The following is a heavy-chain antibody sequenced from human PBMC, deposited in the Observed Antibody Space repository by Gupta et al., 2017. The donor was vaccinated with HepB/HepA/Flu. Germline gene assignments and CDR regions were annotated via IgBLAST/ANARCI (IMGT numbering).Heavy chain of an antibody. J-gene: IGHJ4*02. D-gene: IGHD3-22*01. V-gene: IGHV1-2*02. CDR3: ARACYDSSGQPPCFDY. CDR1: GYTFTRYY. CDR2: INPNSGGT. Sequence: QVQLVQAGAEVMKPGASVKVSCNATGYTFTRYYMPLVRQSPGEGLEWMGWINPNSGGTNYAQKFQGRVTMTRDTSISTAYMELSRLRSDDTAVYYCARACYDSSGQPPCFDYWGQGTLVTVSS.